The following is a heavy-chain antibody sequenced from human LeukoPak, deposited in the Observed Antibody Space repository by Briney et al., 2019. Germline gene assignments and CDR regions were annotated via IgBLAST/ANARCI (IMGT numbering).Heavy chain of an antibody. Sequence: PGGSLRLSCAVSGFTFTNSYNSWPNWVRQAPGKGLEWVANINHDGSVQYYLDSVKGRFTISRDSAKSSLYLQMNDLRPEDTAVYYCARGWVSSPNWFDPWGQGTLVTVFS. V-gene: IGHV3-7*01. D-gene: IGHD6-13*01. J-gene: IGHJ5*02. CDR2: INHDGSVQ. CDR1: GFTFTNSYNSW. CDR3: ARGWVSSPNWFDP.